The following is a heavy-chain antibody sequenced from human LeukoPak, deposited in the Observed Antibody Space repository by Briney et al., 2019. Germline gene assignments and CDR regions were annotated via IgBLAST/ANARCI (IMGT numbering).Heavy chain of an antibody. CDR1: GFTFSRHG. J-gene: IGHJ4*02. CDR2: ISNDGSRK. D-gene: IGHD3-22*01. CDR3: ARDAHHNYYDSSGYLISPSLY. V-gene: IGHV3-30*03. Sequence: GGSLRLSCAPSGFTFSRHGMHWVRQAPGKGLEWVAIISNDGSRKYYAHSVEGRFTISRDNSKNTLYLQMDNLRAEDTAVYYCARDAHHNYYDSSGYLISPSLYWGQGTLVTVSS.